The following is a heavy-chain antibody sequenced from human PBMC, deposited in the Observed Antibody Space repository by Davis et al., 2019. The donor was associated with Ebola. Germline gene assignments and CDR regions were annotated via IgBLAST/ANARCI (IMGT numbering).Heavy chain of an antibody. CDR3: ARGSSDYNNFGADFYFYAMDV. V-gene: IGHV1-69*04. D-gene: IGHD4-11*01. Sequence: SVKVSCKASGGSFGSDAINWVRQAPGQGLEWLGRVIPLVGIANYPQKFEDRVTITADKSATTAYMELTSLTSDDTAVYYCARGSSDYNNFGADFYFYAMDVWGQGTAVTVSS. CDR1: GGSFGSDA. J-gene: IGHJ6*02. CDR2: VIPLVGIA.